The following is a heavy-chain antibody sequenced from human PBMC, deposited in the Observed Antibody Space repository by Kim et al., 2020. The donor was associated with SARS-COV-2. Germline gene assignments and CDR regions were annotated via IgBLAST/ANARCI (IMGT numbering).Heavy chain of an antibody. D-gene: IGHD1-26*01. V-gene: IGHV1-69*06. CDR3: TRDEVDTFEY. CDR1: GGTFSKYV. J-gene: IGHJ4*02. CDR2: IIPVFNAE. Sequence: SSVKVSCKASGGTFSKYVTSGVRQAPGQGLEWMGGIIPVFNAEKNAQKFQGRVTITADTSTNTVYMELSSLTVDDTAVYYCTRDEVDTFEYWGQGTLVTVPS.